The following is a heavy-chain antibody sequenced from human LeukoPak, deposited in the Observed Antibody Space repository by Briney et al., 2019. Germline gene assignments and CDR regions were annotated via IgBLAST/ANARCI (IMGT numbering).Heavy chain of an antibody. CDR2: ISWNSGSI. D-gene: IGHD6-19*01. CDR1: GFTFDDYA. J-gene: IGHJ3*02. Sequence: GGSLRLSCAASGFTFDDYAMHWVRQAPGEGLEWVSGISWNSGSIGYADSVKGRFTISRDNAKNSLYLQMNSLRAEDTALYYCAKGAPAWQWLVSSDDAFDIWGQGTMVTVSS. V-gene: IGHV3-9*01. CDR3: AKGAPAWQWLVSSDDAFDI.